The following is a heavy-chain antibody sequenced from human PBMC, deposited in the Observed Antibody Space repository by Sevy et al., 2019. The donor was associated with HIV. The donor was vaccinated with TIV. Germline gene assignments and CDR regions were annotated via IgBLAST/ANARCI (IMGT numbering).Heavy chain of an antibody. CDR2: ISVYGET. J-gene: IGHJ4*02. Sequence: ASVKVSCKTSGYTFNNYGISWVREAPGQGLEWMAWISVYGETNYAQKVQDRLTVTTDTSTATAYMELRSLRSEVTAVYYSARGLYFDFGAYWGQGTLVTVSS. CDR3: ARGLYFDFGAY. CDR1: GYTFNNYG. D-gene: IGHD3-10*01. V-gene: IGHV1-18*01.